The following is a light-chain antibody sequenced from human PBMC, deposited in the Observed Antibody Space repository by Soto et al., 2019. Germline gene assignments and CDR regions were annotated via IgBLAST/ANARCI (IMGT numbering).Light chain of an antibody. Sequence: EIVLTHSPATLSLSPGDIATLYCGASQSVRSSYLAWYQQKPVLAPRLLIYDAYNRATGIPPRFSGSGSGTDFTLTISSLEPEDSAVYYCQQRHMWPITFGQGTRLEIK. CDR2: DAY. CDR1: QSVRSSY. CDR3: QQRHMWPIT. V-gene: IGKV3D-20*01. J-gene: IGKJ5*01.